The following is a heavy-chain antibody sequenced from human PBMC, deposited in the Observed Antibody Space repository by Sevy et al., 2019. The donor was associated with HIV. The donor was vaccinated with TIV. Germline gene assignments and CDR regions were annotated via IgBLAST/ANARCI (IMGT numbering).Heavy chain of an antibody. V-gene: IGHV3-11*06. CDR1: GFTFSDYY. CDR3: ARDRRNYGGQYFYY. J-gene: IGHJ4*02. D-gene: IGHD4-17*01. Sequence: GGSLRLSCAASGFTFSDYYMSWIRQAPGKGLEWVSYISSGSSYTNYADSVKGRFTISRDNAKNSLYLQLHSLSAEDTAIYYCARDRRNYGGQYFYYWGQGTPVTVSS. CDR2: ISSGSSYT.